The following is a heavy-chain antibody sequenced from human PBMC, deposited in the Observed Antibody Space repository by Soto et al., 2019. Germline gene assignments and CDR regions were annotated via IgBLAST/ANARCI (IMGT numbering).Heavy chain of an antibody. CDR2: LIYNGGIV. J-gene: IGHJ4*02. CDR1: GFAFDASA. CDR3: AKGRSMERQVFDY. V-gene: IGHV3-23*01. Sequence: GGSLRLSCAASGFAFDASAMSWVRQAPGSGLEWVSGLIYNGGIVYYADSVKGRFSISRDNSQKTLYLQMNSLRAEDTAVYYCAKGRSMERQVFDYWGRGTLVTVSS. D-gene: IGHD1-26*01.